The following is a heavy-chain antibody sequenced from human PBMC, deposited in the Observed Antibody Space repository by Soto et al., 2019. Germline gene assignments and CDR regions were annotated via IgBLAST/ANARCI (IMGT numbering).Heavy chain of an antibody. J-gene: IGHJ4*02. CDR3: GNTLYYYDTGGYQ. Sequence: GGSLSLSCAASGVPVSSDYMSWVRQAPGKGLEWVSVIYTGGSTYYADSVKGRFTFSRDNSKNTLYLQMNSLRAEDTAVYYCGNTLYYYDTGGYQWGQGTLVTVSS. CDR1: GVPVSSDY. D-gene: IGHD3-22*01. CDR2: IYTGGST. V-gene: IGHV3-53*01.